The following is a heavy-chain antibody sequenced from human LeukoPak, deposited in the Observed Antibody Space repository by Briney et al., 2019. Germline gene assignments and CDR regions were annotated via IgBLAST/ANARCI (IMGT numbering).Heavy chain of an antibody. J-gene: IGHJ5*02. CDR2: IYYSGST. Sequence: SETLSLTCTVSGGSITSSTSYWGWIRQPPGKGLEWIGTIYYSGSTYYNPSLKSRATMSVDTSKDQFSLKLSSVTAADTAVYYCASLLNGGVSHWFDPWGQGTLVTVSS. D-gene: IGHD7-27*01. CDR3: ASLLNGGVSHWFDP. CDR1: GGSITSSTSY. V-gene: IGHV4-39*01.